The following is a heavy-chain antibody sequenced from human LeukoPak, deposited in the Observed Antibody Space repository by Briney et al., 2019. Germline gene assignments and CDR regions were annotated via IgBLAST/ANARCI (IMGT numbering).Heavy chain of an antibody. D-gene: IGHD3-10*01. CDR3: ARTEYHGSGSHTGFDAFDI. J-gene: IGHJ3*02. V-gene: IGHV4-59*02. CDR2: IDDSGNT. CDR1: GGSVSSYF. Sequence: PSETLSLTCTVSGGSVSSYFWSWIRRPPGKGLEWIGYIDDSGNTNYNPSFKSQVSISIDKSKNQFSLKLSSVTAADTAMYYCARTEYHGSGSHTGFDAFDIWGPGTRVTGSS.